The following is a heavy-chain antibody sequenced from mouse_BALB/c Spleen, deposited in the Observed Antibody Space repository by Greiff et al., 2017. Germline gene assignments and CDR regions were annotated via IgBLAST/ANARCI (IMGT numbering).Heavy chain of an antibody. V-gene: IGHV5-4*02. D-gene: IGHD2-4*01. CDR1: GFTFSDYY. Sequence: EVKLMESGGGLVKPGGSLKLSCAASGFTFSDYYMYWVRQTPEKRLEWVATISDGGSYTYYPDSVKGRFTISRDNAKNNLYLQMSSLKSEDTAMYYCARGDYDVGYYAMDYWGQGTSVTVSS. J-gene: IGHJ4*01. CDR2: ISDGGSYT. CDR3: ARGDYDVGYYAMDY.